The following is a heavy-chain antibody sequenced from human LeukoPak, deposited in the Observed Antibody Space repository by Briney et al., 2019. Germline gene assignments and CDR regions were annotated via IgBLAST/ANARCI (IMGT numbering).Heavy chain of an antibody. CDR2: ISGSGGST. Sequence: HTGGSLRLSCAASGFTFSSYAMSWVRQAPGKGLEWVSAISGSGGSTYYADSVKGRFTISRDNSKNTLYLQMNSLRAEDTAVYYCAKAGNQWLVRFDYWGQGTLVTVSS. CDR1: GFTFSSYA. D-gene: IGHD6-19*01. V-gene: IGHV3-23*01. CDR3: AKAGNQWLVRFDY. J-gene: IGHJ4*02.